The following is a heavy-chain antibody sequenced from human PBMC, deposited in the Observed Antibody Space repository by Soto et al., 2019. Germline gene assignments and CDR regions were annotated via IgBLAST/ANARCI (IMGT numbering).Heavy chain of an antibody. D-gene: IGHD4-17*01. Sequence: GGSLRLSCAASGFTFSSYGMHWVRQAPGKGLEWVAVIWYDGSNKYYADSVKGRFTISRDNSKNTLYLQMNSLRAEDTAVYYCARVTVDDAFDIWGQGTMVTVSS. V-gene: IGHV3-33*01. CDR2: IWYDGSNK. CDR1: GFTFSSYG. J-gene: IGHJ3*02. CDR3: ARVTVDDAFDI.